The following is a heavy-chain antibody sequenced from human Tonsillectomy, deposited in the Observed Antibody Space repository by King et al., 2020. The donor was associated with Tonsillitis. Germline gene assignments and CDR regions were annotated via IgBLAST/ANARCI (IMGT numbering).Heavy chain of an antibody. D-gene: IGHD3-22*01. V-gene: IGHV1-69*12. CDR3: ARHIPYYYDTTDHGPFDY. J-gene: IGHJ4*02. CDR2: IIPIFGAT. Sequence: QLVQSGAEVKKPGSSVKVSCKASGGTFSNYAINWVRQARGQGLEWMGGIIPIFGATNYAQKFQGRVTITADESTSTAYMELSSLRSEDTAVYYCARHIPYYYDTTDHGPFDYWGQGTLVTVSS. CDR1: GGTFSNYA.